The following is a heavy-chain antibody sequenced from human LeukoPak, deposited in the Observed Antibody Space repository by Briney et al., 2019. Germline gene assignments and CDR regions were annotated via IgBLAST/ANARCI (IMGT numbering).Heavy chain of an antibody. CDR2: INHSGST. Sequence: PSETLSLTCAVYGGSFSGYYWSWIRQPPGKGLEWIGEINHSGSTNYNPSLKSRVTISVDTSKNQFSLKLSSVTAADTAVYYCARMTSSGWYGDSGWFDPWGQGTLVTVSS. J-gene: IGHJ5*02. V-gene: IGHV4-34*01. CDR1: GGSFSGYY. CDR3: ARMTSSGWYGDSGWFDP. D-gene: IGHD6-19*01.